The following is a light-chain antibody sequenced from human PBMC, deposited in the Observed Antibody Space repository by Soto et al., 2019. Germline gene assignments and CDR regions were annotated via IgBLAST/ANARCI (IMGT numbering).Light chain of an antibody. CDR1: QSISSY. V-gene: IGKV1-39*01. CDR3: HHSYSTPWT. Sequence: DIQMTQSTSSLSASVGHRLTIYCRASQSISSYLNWYQQNPGKAPKLLIYAASILQSGVPSRFSGIGSGTDFTPTISSLQPKDFATYYCHHSYSTPWTFGQGTKVE. CDR2: AAS. J-gene: IGKJ1*01.